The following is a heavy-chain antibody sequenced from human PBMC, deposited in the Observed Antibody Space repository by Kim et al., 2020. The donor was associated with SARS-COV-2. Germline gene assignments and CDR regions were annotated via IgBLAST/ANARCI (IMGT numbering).Heavy chain of an antibody. J-gene: IGHJ4*02. Sequence: DGSEKSFVDYVKGRFTISRDNAKNALDLQMNSLRVEDTAVYYCVSTQTFDYWGQGNLVIISS. CDR3: VSTQTFDY. CDR2: DGSEK. V-gene: IGHV3-7*01.